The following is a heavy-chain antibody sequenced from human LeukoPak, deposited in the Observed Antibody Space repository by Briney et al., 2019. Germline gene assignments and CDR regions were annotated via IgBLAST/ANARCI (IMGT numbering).Heavy chain of an antibody. CDR3: ARAVIQPLWFGELFVSPPFDY. CDR2: ISTSSSYI. J-gene: IGHJ4*02. V-gene: IGHV3-21*01. Sequence: PGGSLRLSCAASGFTFSSHSMTWVRQAPGKGLEWVSSISTSSSYIYYADSVKGRFTISRDNAKNSLYLQMNSLRAEDTAVYYCARAVIQPLWFGELFVSPPFDYWGQGTLVTVSS. D-gene: IGHD3-10*01. CDR1: GFTFSSHS.